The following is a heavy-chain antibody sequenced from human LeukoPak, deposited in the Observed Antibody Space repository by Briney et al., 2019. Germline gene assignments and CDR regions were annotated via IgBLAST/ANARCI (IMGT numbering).Heavy chain of an antibody. Sequence: PGGSLRLSCAASGFIYNIYSMNWVRQAPGKGLEWVSYISGTGTTIYYADSVKGRFTISRDNAKNSLYLQMNSLRAEDTAVYYCARVVRDGYNRIDYWGQGTLVTVSS. J-gene: IGHJ4*02. D-gene: IGHD5-24*01. V-gene: IGHV3-48*04. CDR1: GFIYNIYS. CDR2: ISGTGTTI. CDR3: ARVVRDGYNRIDY.